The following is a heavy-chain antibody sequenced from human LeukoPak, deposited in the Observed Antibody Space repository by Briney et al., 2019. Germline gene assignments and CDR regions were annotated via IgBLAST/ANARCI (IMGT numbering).Heavy chain of an antibody. CDR3: TRDNRDYYDSSALF. CDR1: GFTFGDYA. Sequence: GGSLRLSCTASGFTFGDYAMSWFRQAPGKGLEWVGFIRSKAYGGTTEYAASVKGRFTISRDDSKSIAYLRMNSLKTEDTAVYYCTRDNRDYYDSSALFWGQGTLVTVSS. D-gene: IGHD3-22*01. CDR2: IRSKAYGGTT. V-gene: IGHV3-49*03. J-gene: IGHJ4*02.